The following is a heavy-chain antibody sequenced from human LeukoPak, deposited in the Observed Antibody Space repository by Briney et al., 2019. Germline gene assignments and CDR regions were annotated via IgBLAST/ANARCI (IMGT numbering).Heavy chain of an antibody. Sequence: GGSLRLSCAASGFTFSSYGMTWVRQAPGKGLEWVSGISGSGATTYYADSVMGRSTISRDNSKNTLFLHMNSLRAEDTAVYYCAKRATTAVSNWFDPWGQGTMPSVSS. CDR2: ISGSGATT. CDR1: GFTFSSYG. CDR3: AKRATTAVSNWFDP. D-gene: IGHD4-17*01. J-gene: IGHJ5*02. V-gene: IGHV3-23*01.